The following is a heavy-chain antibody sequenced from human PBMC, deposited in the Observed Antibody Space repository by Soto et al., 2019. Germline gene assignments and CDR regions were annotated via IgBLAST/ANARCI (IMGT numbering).Heavy chain of an antibody. CDR2: IFYSGST. Sequence: SSETLSLTCIVSGGSINSGGYYWTWVRQHPGKGLEWIGYIFYSGSTYYNPSLKSRVTISADTSKNQFSLNLSSVTVADTAVYYCGITFIPYGMDVWGQGTTVTVSS. D-gene: IGHD3-16*01. CDR3: GITFIPYGMDV. J-gene: IGHJ6*02. CDR1: GGSINSGGYY. V-gene: IGHV4-31*03.